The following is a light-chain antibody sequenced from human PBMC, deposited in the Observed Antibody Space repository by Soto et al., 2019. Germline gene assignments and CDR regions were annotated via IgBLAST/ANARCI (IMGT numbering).Light chain of an antibody. Sequence: QLVLTQPPSVSGAPGQRVTISCTGNNSNIGAGYDVHWYQQLPGTAPKLLIYGNTNRPSGVPDRFSGSKSATSASLAITGLQAEDEADYYCQSYDSSLSGSVFGGGTQLTVL. J-gene: IGLJ2*01. CDR1: NSNIGAGYD. CDR2: GNT. V-gene: IGLV1-40*01. CDR3: QSYDSSLSGSV.